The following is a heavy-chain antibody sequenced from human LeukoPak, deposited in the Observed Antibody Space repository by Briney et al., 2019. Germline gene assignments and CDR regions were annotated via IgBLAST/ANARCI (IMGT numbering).Heavy chain of an antibody. J-gene: IGHJ4*02. CDR3: ARLNGVMDYFDY. D-gene: IGHD2-8*01. CDR2: IYYSGSA. V-gene: IGHV4-39*01. CDR1: GDSMSSSSYY. Sequence: PSETLSLTCTVSGDSMSSSSYYWGWIRQPPGKGLEWIGNIYYSGSAHYNPSLKSQVTISVDMSKNQFSLRLSSVTTADTAEFYCARLNGVMDYFDYWGQGTLVTVSS.